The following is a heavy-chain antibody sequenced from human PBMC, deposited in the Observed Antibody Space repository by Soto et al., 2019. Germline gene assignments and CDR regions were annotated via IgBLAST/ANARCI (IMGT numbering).Heavy chain of an antibody. V-gene: IGHV3-30*18. J-gene: IGHJ6*02. Sequence: WWSLRLSCSASVFTFSSYGMHGVRQAPGKGPEWVAVISYDGSNKYYADSVKGRFTISRDNSKNTLYLQMNSLRAEDTAVYYCAKDMDTAMVTPYYYYGMDVWGQGTTVTVSS. CDR1: VFTFSSYG. CDR2: ISYDGSNK. CDR3: AKDMDTAMVTPYYYYGMDV. D-gene: IGHD5-18*01.